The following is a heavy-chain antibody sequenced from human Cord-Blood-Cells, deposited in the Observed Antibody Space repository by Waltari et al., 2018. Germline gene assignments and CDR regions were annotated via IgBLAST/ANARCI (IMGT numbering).Heavy chain of an antibody. Sequence: QVQLQESGPGLVKPSETLSLTCTVSGCSISSYYWSWIRPPAGKGLEWIGRIYTSGSTNYNPSLKSRVTMSVDTSKNQFSLKLSSVTAADTAVYYCARDQEGSGSYWFDPWGQGTLVTVSS. D-gene: IGHD3-10*01. J-gene: IGHJ5*02. CDR2: IYTSGST. V-gene: IGHV4-4*07. CDR3: ARDQEGSGSYWFDP. CDR1: GCSISSYY.